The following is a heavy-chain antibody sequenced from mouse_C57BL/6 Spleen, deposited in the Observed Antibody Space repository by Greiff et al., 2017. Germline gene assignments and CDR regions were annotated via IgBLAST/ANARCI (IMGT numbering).Heavy chain of an antibody. CDR2: IHPNSGST. CDR3: ARDTTVVATGY. V-gene: IGHV1-64*01. J-gene: IGHJ2*01. CDR1: GYTFTSYW. D-gene: IGHD1-1*01. Sequence: VQLQQPGAELVKPGASVKLSCKASGYTFTSYWMHWVKQRPGQGLEWIGMIHPNSGSTNYNEKFKSKATLTVDKSSSTAYMQLSSLTSEDSAVYYCARDTTVVATGYWGQGTTLTVSS.